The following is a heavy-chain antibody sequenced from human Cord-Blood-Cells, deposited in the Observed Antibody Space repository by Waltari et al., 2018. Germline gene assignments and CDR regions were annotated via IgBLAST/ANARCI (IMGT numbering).Heavy chain of an antibody. J-gene: IGHJ4*02. D-gene: IGHD6-13*01. CDR2: ISYDGSNK. V-gene: IGHV3-30*18. Sequence: QVQLVESGGGVVQPGRSRRLSCAASGFTFSSYGMHWVRQAPGKGLEWVAVISYDGSNKYYADSGKGRFTISRDNSKNTLYLQMNSLRAEDTAVYYCAKVIASAAEDYWGQGTLVTVSS. CDR3: AKVIASAAEDY. CDR1: GFTFSSYG.